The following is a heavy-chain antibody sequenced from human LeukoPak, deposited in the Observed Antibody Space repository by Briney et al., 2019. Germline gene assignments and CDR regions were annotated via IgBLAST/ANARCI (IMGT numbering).Heavy chain of an antibody. V-gene: IGHV3-53*04. D-gene: IGHD3-9*01. CDR2: IYSGGST. J-gene: IGHJ4*02. Sequence: GGSLRLSCAASGFTVSSNYMSWVRQAPGKGLEWVSVIYSGGSTYYADSVKGRFTISSRNSNNTLYLQMNSLRAEDTAVYYCARVLRYFDWFIFDYWGQGTLVTVSS. CDR1: GFTVSSNY. CDR3: ARVLRYFDWFIFDY.